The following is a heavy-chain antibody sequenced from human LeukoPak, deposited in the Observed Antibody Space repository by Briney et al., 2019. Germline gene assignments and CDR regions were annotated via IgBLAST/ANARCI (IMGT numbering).Heavy chain of an antibody. D-gene: IGHD3-3*01. CDR3: ARGLWSGYHNWFDP. CDR1: GGSISSSNW. J-gene: IGHJ5*02. V-gene: IGHV4-4*02. CDR2: IYHSGST. Sequence: PSETLSLTCAVSGGSISSSNWWSWVRQPPGKGLEWIGEIYHSGSTNYNPSLKSRVTISVDKSKNQFSLKLSPATAADTAVYYCARGLWSGYHNWFDPWGQGTLVTVSS.